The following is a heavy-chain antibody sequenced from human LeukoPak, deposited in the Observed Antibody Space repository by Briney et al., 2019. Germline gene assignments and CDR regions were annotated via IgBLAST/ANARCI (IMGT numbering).Heavy chain of an antibody. V-gene: IGHV4-34*01. CDR2: INHSGST. D-gene: IGHD2-15*01. Sequence: SETLSLTCAVYGGSFSGYYWSWIRQPPGKGLEWIGEINHSGSTNYNPSLKSRVTISVDTSKNQFSLKLSSVTAADAAVYYCARVLGYCSGGSCYDGNWFDPWGQGTLVTVSS. CDR1: GGSFSGYY. CDR3: ARVLGYCSGGSCYDGNWFDP. J-gene: IGHJ5*02.